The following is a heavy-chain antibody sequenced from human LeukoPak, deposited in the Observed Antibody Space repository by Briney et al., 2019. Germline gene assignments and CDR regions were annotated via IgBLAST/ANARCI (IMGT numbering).Heavy chain of an antibody. CDR3: ARVEEGDKYSFFDY. CDR1: GGSISNYY. D-gene: IGHD2/OR15-2a*01. CDR2: IYYSGST. V-gene: IGHV4-59*01. Sequence: SETLSLTCTVSGGSISNYYWGWVRQPPGKGLEWVGYIYYSGSTNYNPSLKSRVTISVDTSKNQFSLKLTSVTAADTAVYYCARVEEGDKYSFFDYWGQGTLVTVSS. J-gene: IGHJ4*02.